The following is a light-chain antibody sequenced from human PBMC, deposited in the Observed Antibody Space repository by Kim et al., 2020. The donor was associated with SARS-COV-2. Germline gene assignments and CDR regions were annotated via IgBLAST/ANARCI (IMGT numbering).Light chain of an antibody. CDR3: QQSHSFPYT. Sequence: DIQLTQSPSSLSTSIGDRVTITCRASQSIGSVLNWYQQKPGKAPNLMIYGASSLQSGVPSRFSGTGSGTDFTLTISSLQPEDFATYYCQQSHSFPYTFGQGTKLEI. J-gene: IGKJ2*01. V-gene: IGKV1-39*01. CDR2: GAS. CDR1: QSIGSV.